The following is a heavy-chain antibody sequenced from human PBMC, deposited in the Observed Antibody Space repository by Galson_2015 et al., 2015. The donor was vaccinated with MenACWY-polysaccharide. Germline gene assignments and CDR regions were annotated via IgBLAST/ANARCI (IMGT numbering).Heavy chain of an antibody. CDR3: TRVSFCYGRYFDF. CDR1: GYTFTNYA. V-gene: IGHV1-18*04. D-gene: IGHD5-18*01. CDR2: VSTYNGDT. Sequence: SVKVSCKASGYTFTNYAITWVRQAPGKGLEWMGWVSTYNGDTNYAQKLQGRVAMTTDTSTSTAYMELRSLRSDDTAVYYCTRVSFCYGRYFDFWGQGTLVTVSS. J-gene: IGHJ4*02.